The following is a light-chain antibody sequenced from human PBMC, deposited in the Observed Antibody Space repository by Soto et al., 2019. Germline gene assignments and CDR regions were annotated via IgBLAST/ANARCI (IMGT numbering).Light chain of an antibody. J-gene: IGKJ4*01. V-gene: IGKV3-15*01. CDR1: QSVNSN. CDR2: DAS. CDR3: QQYNFWPPLT. Sequence: EIVMTQSPATLSVSPGERAILSCRVSQSVNSNLAWYRQKPGQAPRLLISDASTRATGVPARFSGSGSGTEFTLTISSLQSEDSGIYYCQQYNFWPPLTFGGGTKVEIK.